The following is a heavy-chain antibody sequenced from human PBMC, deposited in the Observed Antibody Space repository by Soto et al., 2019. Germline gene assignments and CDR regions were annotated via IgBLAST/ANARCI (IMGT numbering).Heavy chain of an antibody. CDR2: FHQRGRT. J-gene: IGHJ4*02. V-gene: IGHV4-59*03. CDR3: ATGPDRAKTGY. CDR1: GGSISDDN. Sequence: QVQLQESGPRLVKPSETLSLACTVSGGSISDDNWSGIRQPPGKGLEWIGFFHQRGRTTYNPSLQSRAPVSLDTSKTLFSLELTSVTAADTALYYCATGPDRAKTGYWGQGFSVTVSS.